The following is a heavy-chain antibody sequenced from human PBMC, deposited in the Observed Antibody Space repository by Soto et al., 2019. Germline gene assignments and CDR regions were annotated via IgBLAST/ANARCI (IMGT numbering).Heavy chain of an antibody. CDR3: ASSPYEYYYYYMDV. CDR2: ISSSSSTI. CDR1: GFTFSSYS. D-gene: IGHD5-12*01. Sequence: GGSLRLSCAASGFTFSSYSMNWVRQAPGKGLEWVSYISSSSSTIYYADSVKGRFTISRDNAKNSLYLQMNSLRAEDTAVYYCASSPYEYYYYYMDVWGKGTTVTV. J-gene: IGHJ6*03. V-gene: IGHV3-48*01.